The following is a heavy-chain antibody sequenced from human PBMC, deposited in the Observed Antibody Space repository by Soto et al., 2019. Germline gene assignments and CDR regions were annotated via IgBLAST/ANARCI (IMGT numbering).Heavy chain of an antibody. J-gene: IGHJ6*02. Sequence: PGGSLRLSCAASGFTVSSNYMSWVRQAPGKGLEWVSVIYSGGSTYYADSVKGRFTISRDNSKNTLYLQMNSLRAEDTAVYYCARDAGLTTGTYYYYGMDVWGQGTTVTVSS. D-gene: IGHD4-17*01. CDR1: GFTVSSNY. V-gene: IGHV3-53*01. CDR3: ARDAGLTTGTYYYYGMDV. CDR2: IYSGGST.